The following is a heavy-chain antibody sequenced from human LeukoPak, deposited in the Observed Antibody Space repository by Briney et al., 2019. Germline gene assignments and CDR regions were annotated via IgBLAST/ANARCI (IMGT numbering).Heavy chain of an antibody. CDR2: INHSGST. D-gene: IGHD3-9*01. J-gene: IGHJ4*02. Sequence: YWXWIXQPPGKGLEWXGEINHSGSTNYNPSLTSRVTISVDTSKNQFSLKLSSVTAADTAVYYCARGLRYFVWLSGLFDWGQGTLVTVSS. V-gene: IGHV4-34*01. CDR3: ARGLRYFVWLSGLFD. CDR1: Y.